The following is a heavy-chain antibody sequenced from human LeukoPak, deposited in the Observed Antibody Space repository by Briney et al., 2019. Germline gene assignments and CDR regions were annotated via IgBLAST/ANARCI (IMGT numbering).Heavy chain of an antibody. J-gene: IGHJ4*02. D-gene: IGHD2-15*01. CDR3: TTEIVVVVAAASDY. Sequence: PAGSLRLSCAASGFTFSNAWISWVRQAPGKGLEWVGRIKSKTDGWTTDYATPVKGRFTISSDDSKTTLYLQMNSLKTEHTAVYYCTTEIVVVVAAASDYWGEGTLVTVSS. CDR1: GFTFSNAW. CDR2: IKSKTDGWTT. V-gene: IGHV3-15*01.